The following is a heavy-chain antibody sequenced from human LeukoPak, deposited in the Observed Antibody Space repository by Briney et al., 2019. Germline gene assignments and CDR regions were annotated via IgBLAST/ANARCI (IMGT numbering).Heavy chain of an antibody. Sequence: TSETLSLTCAVYGGSFSGYYWSWIRQHPGKGLEWIGYIYYSGSTYYNPSLKSRVTISVDTSKNQFSLKLSSVTAADTAVYYCAREGPGYYGSGSYYLFDYWGQGTLVTVSS. CDR2: IYYSGST. J-gene: IGHJ4*02. V-gene: IGHV4-31*11. CDR3: AREGPGYYGSGSYYLFDY. D-gene: IGHD3-10*01. CDR1: GGSFSGYY.